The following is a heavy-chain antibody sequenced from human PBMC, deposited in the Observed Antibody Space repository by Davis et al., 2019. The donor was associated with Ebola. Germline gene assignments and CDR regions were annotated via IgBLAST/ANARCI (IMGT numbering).Heavy chain of an antibody. CDR2: IYYSGST. J-gene: IGHJ4*02. Sequence: MPSETLSLTCTVSGGSISSYYWSWIRQPPGKGLEWIGYIYYSGSTNYNPSLKSRVTISVDTSKNQFSLKLTSVTAADTAVYYCARRNSYYYDSSGYYTTYYFDYWGQGTLVTVSS. V-gene: IGHV4-59*08. CDR1: GGSISSYY. CDR3: ARRNSYYYDSSGYYTTYYFDY. D-gene: IGHD3-22*01.